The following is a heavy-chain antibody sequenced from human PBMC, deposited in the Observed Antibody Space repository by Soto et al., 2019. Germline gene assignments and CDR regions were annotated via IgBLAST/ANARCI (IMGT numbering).Heavy chain of an antibody. CDR1: GGTFSSYA. D-gene: IGHD5-18*01. J-gene: IGHJ4*02. CDR2: IIPIFGTA. V-gene: IGHV1-69*06. CDR3: GSATERIAMVPLDY. Sequence: QVQLVQSGAEVKKPGSSVKVSGKASGGTFSSYAISWVRQAPGQGLEWMGGIIPIFGTANYAQKLYGGVRSTAHKSKGRADIDLSTLCSEYMCVYYCGSATERIAMVPLDYWGPGPLVSVSS.